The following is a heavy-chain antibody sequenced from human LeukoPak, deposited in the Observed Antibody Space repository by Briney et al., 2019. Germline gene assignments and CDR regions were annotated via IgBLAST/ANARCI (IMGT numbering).Heavy chain of an antibody. CDR1: GFSFSTFG. J-gene: IGHJ4*02. V-gene: IGHV3-33*01. CDR3: ARGDETYYFDY. CDR2: IWYDGSNK. Sequence: GRSLRLSCAASGFSFSTFGMHWVRQAPGKGLEWVALIWYDGSNKYYADSVKGRFTISRDNSKNTLYLQMNSLRAEDTAVYYCARGDETYYFDYWGQGTLVTVPS.